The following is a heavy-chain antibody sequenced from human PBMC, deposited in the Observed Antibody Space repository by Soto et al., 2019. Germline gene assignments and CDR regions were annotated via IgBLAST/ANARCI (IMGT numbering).Heavy chain of an antibody. D-gene: IGHD2-2*01. CDR3: ARDPAPDIVVVPAAPGVWFDP. CDR2: ISAYNGNT. V-gene: IGHV1-18*04. CDR1: GYTFSSYG. J-gene: IGHJ5*02. Sequence: ASVKVSCKASGYTFSSYGIGWVRQAPGQGLEWMGWISAYNGNTNYAQKFQGRVTMTTDTSTSTAYMELRSLRSDDTAVYYCARDPAPDIVVVPAAPGVWFDPWGQGTLVTVSS.